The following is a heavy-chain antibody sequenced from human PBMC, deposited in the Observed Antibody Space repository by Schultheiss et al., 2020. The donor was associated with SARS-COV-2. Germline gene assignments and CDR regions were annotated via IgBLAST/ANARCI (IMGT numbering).Heavy chain of an antibody. D-gene: IGHD6-13*01. CDR2: IRYDGSHQ. J-gene: IGHJ5*02. CDR3: ARARRERGSSWPNNWFDP. V-gene: IGHV3-30*02. CDR1: GFTFSNYA. Sequence: GGSLRLSCAASGFTFSNYAMHWVRQAPGKGLEWVALIRYDGSHQSYPNSVKGRFTISRDNAKNSLYLQMNSLRAEDTAVYYCARARRERGSSWPNNWFDPWGQGTLVTVSS.